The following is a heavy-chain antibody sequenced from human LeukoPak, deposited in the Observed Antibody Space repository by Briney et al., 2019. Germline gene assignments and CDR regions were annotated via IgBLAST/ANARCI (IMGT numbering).Heavy chain of an antibody. CDR1: GFTFSRNA. J-gene: IGHJ4*02. CDR3: ARDPAYCGGDCYP. V-gene: IGHV3-23*01. Sequence: GGSLRLSCAASGFTFSRNAMSWVRQAPGKGLEWVSAINDIGDNTYYADSVKGRFTISRDNSKNTLYLQMNSLRAEDTAVYYCARDPAYCGGDCYPWGQGTLVTVSS. D-gene: IGHD2-21*02. CDR2: INDIGDNT.